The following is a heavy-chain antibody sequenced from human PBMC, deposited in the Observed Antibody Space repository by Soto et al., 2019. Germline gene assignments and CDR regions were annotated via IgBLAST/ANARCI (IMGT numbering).Heavy chain of an antibody. CDR2: INAGNGNT. CDR3: GRCSGLNWFDP. Sequence: QVQLVQSGAEVKKPGASVKVSCKASGYTFTNYAMHWVRQAPGQRLEWMGWINAGNGNTKYSQKFQGRVTITRDTSASTAYMELSSLRSEDTAVYYCGRCSGLNWFDPWGQGTLVTVPS. CDR1: GYTFTNYA. V-gene: IGHV1-3*01. D-gene: IGHD3-10*02. J-gene: IGHJ5*02.